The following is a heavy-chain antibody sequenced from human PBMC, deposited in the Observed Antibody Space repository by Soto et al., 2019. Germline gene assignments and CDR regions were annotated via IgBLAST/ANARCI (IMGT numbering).Heavy chain of an antibody. CDR3: ARDGLDRNYYYYGMDV. CDR1: GFTFSSYG. Sequence: GGSLRLSCAASGFTFSSYGMHWVRQAPGKGLEWVAVMWYDGSNKYYADSVKGRFTISRDNSKNTLYLQMNSLRAEDTAVYYCARDGLDRNYYYYGMDVWGQGTTVTVSS. J-gene: IGHJ6*02. CDR2: MWYDGSNK. V-gene: IGHV3-33*01.